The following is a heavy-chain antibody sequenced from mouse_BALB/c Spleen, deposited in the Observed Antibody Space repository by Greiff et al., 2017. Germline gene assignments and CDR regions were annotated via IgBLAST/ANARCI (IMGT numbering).Heavy chain of an antibody. V-gene: IGHV3-2*02. CDR3: ARAMDY. Sequence: VQLKESGPGLVKPSQSLSLTCTVTGYSITSDYAWNWIRQFPGNKLEWMGYISYSGSTSYNPSLKSRISITRDTSKNQFFLQLNSVTTEDTATYYCARAMDYWGQGTSVTVSA. CDR2: ISYSGST. J-gene: IGHJ4*01. CDR1: GYSITSDYA.